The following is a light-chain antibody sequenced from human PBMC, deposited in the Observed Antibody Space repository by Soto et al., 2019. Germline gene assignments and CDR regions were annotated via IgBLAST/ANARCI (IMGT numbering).Light chain of an antibody. J-gene: IGKJ5*01. CDR2: GAS. CDR1: QILNDN. Sequence: EIVMTQSPATLSVSPGERATLSCRASQILNDNLAWSQQKPGQAPRLLIYGASSRATGIPDRVTGSGSGTDFTLTINSLQAEDVAVYYCQQHYINPITVGQGTRLEIK. V-gene: IGKV3D-15*01. CDR3: QQHYINPIT.